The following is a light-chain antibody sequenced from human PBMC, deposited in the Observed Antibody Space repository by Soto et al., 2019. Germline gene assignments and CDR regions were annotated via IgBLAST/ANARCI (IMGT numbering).Light chain of an antibody. CDR3: IQALQTPYT. V-gene: IGKV2-28*01. J-gene: IGKJ2*01. Sequence: DIVMTQSPLSLPVTPGEPASISCRSSQSLLHSNAYNYLDWYLQKPGQSPQLLIYLGSNRASGVPDRFSGSGSGTDFTLKISRVEAEDVGIYYCIQALQTPYTFAQGTKLEIK. CDR2: LGS. CDR1: QSLLHSNAYNY.